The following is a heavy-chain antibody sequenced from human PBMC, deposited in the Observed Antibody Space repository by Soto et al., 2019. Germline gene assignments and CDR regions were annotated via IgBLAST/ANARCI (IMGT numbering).Heavy chain of an antibody. CDR3: ARTRQPSDPFDF. Sequence: GGSLRLSCAASGFTFGDYYMSWIRQAPGKGLEWVSYVSRSGSTINYADSVKGRFTISRDNAKNSHNLQMNSLRAEDTAVYYCARTRQPSDPFDFWGQGTLVTVSS. V-gene: IGHV3-11*01. CDR2: VSRSGSTI. J-gene: IGHJ4*02. CDR1: GFTFGDYY. D-gene: IGHD3-10*01.